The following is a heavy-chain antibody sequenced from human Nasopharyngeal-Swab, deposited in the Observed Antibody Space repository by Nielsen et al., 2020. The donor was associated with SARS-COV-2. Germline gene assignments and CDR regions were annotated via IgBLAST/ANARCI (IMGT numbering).Heavy chain of an antibody. V-gene: IGHV3-73*01. J-gene: IGHJ4*02. D-gene: IGHD2-15*01. Sequence: GGSLRLSCAASGFTFSDSAIHWVRQASGEGLEWVARIRSKGNNYATAYSASVKGRFIIFRDDPTNTAYLQMKSLKTEDTAMYYCTRCGGGCYSGRDYWGQGTLVTVSS. CDR1: GFTFSDSA. CDR3: TRCGGGCYSGRDY. CDR2: IRSKGNNYAT.